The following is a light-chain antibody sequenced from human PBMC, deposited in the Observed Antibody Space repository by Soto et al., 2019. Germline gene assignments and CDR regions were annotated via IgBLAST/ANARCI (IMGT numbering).Light chain of an antibody. CDR1: QSVSGW. Sequence: DIQMTQSPSTLSASVGDRVTITCRASQSVSGWLAWYRQKPGKAPELLIYSASTLETGVPSRFSGSGSGTEFTLPVSSLQPADFAPYYCHQYETSPLTFGGGTKIDI. V-gene: IGKV1-5*03. CDR2: SAS. CDR3: HQYETSPLT. J-gene: IGKJ4*01.